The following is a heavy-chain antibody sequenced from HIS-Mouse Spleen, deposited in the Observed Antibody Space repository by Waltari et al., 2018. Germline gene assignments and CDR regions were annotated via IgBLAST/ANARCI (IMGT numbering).Heavy chain of an antibody. CDR1: A. D-gene: IGHD3-16*01. J-gene: IGHJ2*01. CDR3: TRDLIPMITFGGVTLLGWYFDL. V-gene: IGHV3-49*03. CDR2: IRSKAYGGTT. Sequence: AMSWFRQAPGKGLEWVGFIRSKAYGGTTEYAASVKGRFTISRDDSKSIAYLQMNSLKTEDTAVYYCTRDLIPMITFGGVTLLGWYFDLWGRGTLVTVSS.